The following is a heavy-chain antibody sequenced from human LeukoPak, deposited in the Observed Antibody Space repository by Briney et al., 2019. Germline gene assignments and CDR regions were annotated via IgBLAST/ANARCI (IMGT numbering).Heavy chain of an antibody. CDR3: ARVLSPGYYFDY. CDR2: ISAYNGNT. CDR1: GYTFTSYG. V-gene: IGHV1-18*01. D-gene: IGHD3-3*02. Sequence: ASVKVSCKASGYTFTSYGISWVRQAPGQGLEWMGWISAYNGNTNYAQKLQGRVAMTTDTSTSTAYMELRSLRSDDTAVYYCARVLSPGYYFDYWGQGTPVTVSS. J-gene: IGHJ4*02.